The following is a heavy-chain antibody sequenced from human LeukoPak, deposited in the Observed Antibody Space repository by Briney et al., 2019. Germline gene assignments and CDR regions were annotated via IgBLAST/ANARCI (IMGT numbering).Heavy chain of an antibody. J-gene: IGHJ5*02. CDR2: IYYSGST. CDR1: GGSISSSSYY. Sequence: PSETLSLTCTVSGGSISSSSYYWGWIRQPPGKGLEWIGSIYYSGSTYYNPSLNSRVTISVDTSKNQFSLKLSSVTAADTAVYYCARDLGPEHIVVMTATTYNWFDPWGQGTLVTVSS. CDR3: ARDLGPEHIVVMTATTYNWFDP. V-gene: IGHV4-39*07. D-gene: IGHD2-21*02.